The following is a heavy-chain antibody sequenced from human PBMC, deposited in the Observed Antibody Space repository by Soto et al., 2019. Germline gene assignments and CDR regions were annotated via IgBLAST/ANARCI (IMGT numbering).Heavy chain of an antibody. Sequence: PGGSLRLSCAASGLTFSNYAMSWVRQAPGMGLEWVSAISPNGDTTNYADSVKGRFTISRDNSKNTVYLQMNSLRADDTAVYYCARDQSYLSFWGLGTLVTV. CDR1: GLTFSNYA. J-gene: IGHJ4*02. CDR2: ISPNGDTT. V-gene: IGHV3-23*01. CDR3: ARDQSYLSF. D-gene: IGHD3-10*01.